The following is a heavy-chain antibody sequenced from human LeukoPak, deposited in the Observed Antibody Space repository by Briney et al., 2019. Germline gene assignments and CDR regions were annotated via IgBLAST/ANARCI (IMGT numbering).Heavy chain of an antibody. Sequence: GGSLRLSCAASGFTVSSNYMSWVRQAPGKGLEWVSVIYSGGSTYYADSVKGRFTISRDNSKNTLYLQMNSLRAEDTAVYYCARRHYYYDRSGFYYYFDTWGQGTQVTVTS. D-gene: IGHD3-22*01. CDR3: ARRHYYYDRSGFYYYFDT. V-gene: IGHV3-53*01. CDR1: GFTVSSNY. CDR2: IYSGGST. J-gene: IGHJ4*02.